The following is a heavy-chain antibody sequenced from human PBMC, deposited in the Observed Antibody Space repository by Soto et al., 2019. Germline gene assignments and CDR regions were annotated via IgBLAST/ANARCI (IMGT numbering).Heavy chain of an antibody. CDR2: IWYDGSNK. D-gene: IGHD3-10*01. J-gene: IGHJ4*02. CDR3: AREKWEGGWFGELFLLDY. Sequence: GGSLRLSCAASGFTFSSYGMHWVRQAPGKGLEWVAVIWYDGSNKYYADSVKGRFTISRDNSKNTLYLQMNSLRAEDTAVYYCAREKWEGGWFGELFLLDYWGQGTLVTVSS. CDR1: GFTFSSYG. V-gene: IGHV3-33*01.